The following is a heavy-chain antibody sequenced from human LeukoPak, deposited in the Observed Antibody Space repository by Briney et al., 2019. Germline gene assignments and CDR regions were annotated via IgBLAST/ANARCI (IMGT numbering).Heavy chain of an antibody. V-gene: IGHV3-7*01. CDR3: VKGGCVHILDF. CDR2: IKHDGYEK. Sequence: GGSLRLSCTASGCTFSSYWMTWVRQAPGKGLEWVANIKHDGYEKYYASSMMRRPTISRTNAKNSLFLQINNVRAEDMAYYYGVKGGCVHILDFWGQGTLVTVSS. J-gene: IGHJ4*02. D-gene: IGHD1-1*01. CDR1: GCTFSSYW.